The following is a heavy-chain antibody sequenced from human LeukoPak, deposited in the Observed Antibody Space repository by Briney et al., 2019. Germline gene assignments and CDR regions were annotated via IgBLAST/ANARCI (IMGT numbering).Heavy chain of an antibody. V-gene: IGHV3-30*02. CDR3: AKDALGSYSSCDY. Sequence: GGSLRLSCTASGFTFSSYGMRWVRQAPGKGLEWVAFIRYDGSNKYYADSVKGRFTISRDNSKNTLYLQMNSLRAEDTAVYYCAKDALGSYSSCDYWGQGTLVTVSS. CDR1: GFTFSSYG. CDR2: IRYDGSNK. J-gene: IGHJ4*02. D-gene: IGHD1-26*01.